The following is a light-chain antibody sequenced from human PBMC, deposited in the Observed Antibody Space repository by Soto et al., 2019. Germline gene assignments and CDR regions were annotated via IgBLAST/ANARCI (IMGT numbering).Light chain of an antibody. CDR3: QQYDNLPSLT. CDR1: QDIINY. Sequence: DIQMTQSPSSLSASVGDRVTITCQASQDIINYLDWYQQKPGKAPKLLIYDASNLDTGEPSRFSGSGSGTDFTFTISSLQPEDIATYYCQQYDNLPSLTFGGGTKVEIK. CDR2: DAS. V-gene: IGKV1-33*01. J-gene: IGKJ4*01.